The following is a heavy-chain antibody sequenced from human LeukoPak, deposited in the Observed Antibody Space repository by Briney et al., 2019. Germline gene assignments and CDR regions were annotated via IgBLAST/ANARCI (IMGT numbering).Heavy chain of an antibody. CDR1: GYSFSDYW. D-gene: IGHD4-11*01. CDR2: IYPGDSDT. V-gene: IGHV5-51*01. CDR3: ARRGCSNYVPFDY. Sequence: GESLKISCKGSGYSFSDYWIGWVRQMPGKGLEWMGIIYPGDSDTTYSPSFQGQVTISADRSIRTAYLQWSSLKASDTAMYYCARRGCSNYVPFDYWGQGTLVTVSS. J-gene: IGHJ4*02.